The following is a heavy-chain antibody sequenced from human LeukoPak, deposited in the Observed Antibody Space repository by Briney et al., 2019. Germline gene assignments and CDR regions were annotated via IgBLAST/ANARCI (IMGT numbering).Heavy chain of an antibody. J-gene: IGHJ4*02. CDR3: ARAGFYGSGPDPYYFDY. CDR2: IYYSGST. Sequence: PSETLSLTCTVSGGSISSYYWSWIRQPPGKGLEWIGYIYYSGSTNYNPSLKSRVTISVDTSMNQFSLKLSSVAAADTAVYYCARAGFYGSGPDPYYFDYWGEGTLVTVSS. D-gene: IGHD3-10*01. CDR1: GGSISSYY. V-gene: IGHV4-59*01.